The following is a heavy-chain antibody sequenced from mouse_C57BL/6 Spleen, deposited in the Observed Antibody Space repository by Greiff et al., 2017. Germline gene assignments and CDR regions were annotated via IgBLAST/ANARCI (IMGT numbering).Heavy chain of an antibody. CDR2: IDPSDSYT. Sequence: QVQLQQPGAELVRPGTSVKLSCKASGYTFTSYWMHWVKQRPGQGLEWIGVIDPSDSYTNYNQKFKGKATLTVDTSSSTAYMQLSSLTSEDSAVYYCAEGLRRVGYAMDDWGQGTSVTVSS. CDR3: AEGLRRVGYAMDD. J-gene: IGHJ4*01. D-gene: IGHD2-4*01. V-gene: IGHV1-59*01. CDR1: GYTFTSYW.